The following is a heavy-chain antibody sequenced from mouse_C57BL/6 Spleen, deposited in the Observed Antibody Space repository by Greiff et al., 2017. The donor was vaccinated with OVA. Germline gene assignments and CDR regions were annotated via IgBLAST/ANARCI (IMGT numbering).Heavy chain of an antibody. CDR1: GFTFSSYA. V-gene: IGHV5-4*01. CDR3: GRDQRVKLGPFDY. D-gene: IGHD4-1*01. CDR2: ISDGGSYT. J-gene: IGHJ2*01. Sequence: EVKLVESGGGLVKPGGSLKLSCATSGFTFSSYAMSWVRQTPEKRLEWVATISDGGSYTYYPDNVKGRFTISRDNAKNNLYLQMSHLKSEDTAMYYCGRDQRVKLGPFDYWGQGTTLSVSS.